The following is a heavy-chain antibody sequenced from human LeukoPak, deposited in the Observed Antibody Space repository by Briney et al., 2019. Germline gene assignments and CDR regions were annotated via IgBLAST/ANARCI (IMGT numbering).Heavy chain of an antibody. J-gene: IGHJ6*02. D-gene: IGHD3-3*01. Sequence: GASVKVSCKASGGTFSSYAISWVRQAPGQGLEWMGWMNPNSGNTGYAQKFRGRVTMTRNTSISTAYMELSSLRSEDTAVYYCARGMITIFGVGYGMDVWGQGTTVTVSS. CDR2: MNPNSGNT. CDR1: GGTFSSYA. CDR3: ARGMITIFGVGYGMDV. V-gene: IGHV1-8*02.